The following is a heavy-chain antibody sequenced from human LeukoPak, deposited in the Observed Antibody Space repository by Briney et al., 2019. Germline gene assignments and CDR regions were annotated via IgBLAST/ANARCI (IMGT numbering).Heavy chain of an antibody. CDR3: ARAPTWNYGMDV. CDR1: GGSISNYY. J-gene: IGHJ6*02. Sequence: SETLSLTCTVSGGSISNYYWSWIRQPPGKGLEWIGYIYYPGSTNYNPSLKSRVAISVDASKNQFSLKLSSVTAADTAVYHCARAPTWNYGMDVWGQGTKVTVSS. V-gene: IGHV4-59*01. D-gene: IGHD2/OR15-2a*01. CDR2: IYYPGST.